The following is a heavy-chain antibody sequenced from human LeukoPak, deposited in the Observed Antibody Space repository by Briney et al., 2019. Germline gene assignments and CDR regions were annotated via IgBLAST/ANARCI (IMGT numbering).Heavy chain of an antibody. CDR3: ARERDGDYARGLDY. J-gene: IGHJ4*02. Sequence: ASVKVSSKASRYTFTGYYMHWGRQAPGQGLEWMGRINPNTGGTNYVQKLQGRVTVTRDTSISTAYMELSSLRSDDTAVYYCARERDGDYARGLDYRGQGTLVTVSS. V-gene: IGHV1-2*06. CDR1: RYTFTGYY. CDR2: INPNTGGT. D-gene: IGHD4-17*01.